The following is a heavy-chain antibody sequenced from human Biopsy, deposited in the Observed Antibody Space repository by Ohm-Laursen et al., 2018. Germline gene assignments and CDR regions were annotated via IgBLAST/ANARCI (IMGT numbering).Heavy chain of an antibody. CDR3: ATKLTGYFHH. CDR2: NIPILGTG. V-gene: IGHV1-69*06. Sequence: SVKVSCNAPGGTFSNYGVNWVRQAPGQGLEWLGGNIPILGTGNYAQKFQDRVTVAADTSTSTATMELRSLRSDDTAVYYCATKLTGYFHHWGQGTLVSVSS. D-gene: IGHD3-9*01. CDR1: GGTFSNYG. J-gene: IGHJ1*01.